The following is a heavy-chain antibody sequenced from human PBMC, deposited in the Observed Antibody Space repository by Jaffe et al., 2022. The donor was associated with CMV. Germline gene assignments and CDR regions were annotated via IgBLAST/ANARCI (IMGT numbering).Heavy chain of an antibody. J-gene: IGHJ6*03. CDR3: ARQASESWSGYYSIYYYYMDV. V-gene: IGHV4-39*01. CDR1: GGSISSSNHY. D-gene: IGHD3-3*01. Sequence: QLQLQESGPGPVKPSETLSLTCTVSGGSISSSNHYWGWIRQPPGKGLEWIGSIYYSGDTYYNPSLKSRATMFVDTSKNQFSLRLTSVTAADTAVYYCARQASESWSGYYSIYYYYMDVWGKGTTVTVSS. CDR2: IYYSGDT.